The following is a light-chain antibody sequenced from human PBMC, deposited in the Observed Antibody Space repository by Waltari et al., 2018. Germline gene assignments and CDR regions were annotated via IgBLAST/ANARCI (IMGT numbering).Light chain of an antibody. J-gene: IGKJ1*01. CDR1: QTIRDY. V-gene: IGKV1-39*01. Sequence: DIGLNQSPSSLSASVGDRVTITCRASQTIRDYLSWYKQRPGKAPNLLIDTASNLQSGVPPRFSGSGSGTDFTLTISSLQPEDFAIYYCQQSYNFPRTFGQGTKVEVK. CDR2: TAS. CDR3: QQSYNFPRT.